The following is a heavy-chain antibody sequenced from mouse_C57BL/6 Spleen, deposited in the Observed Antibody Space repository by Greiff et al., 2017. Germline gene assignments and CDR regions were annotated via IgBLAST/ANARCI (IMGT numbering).Heavy chain of an antibody. Sequence: QVQLQQSGAELVMPGASVKLSCKASGYTFTSYWMHWVKQRPGQGLEWIGEIDPSDSYTNYNQKFKGKSTLTVDKSSSTACMQLGSLTSVDSTVYYCARSTIGYYSMDYWGQGTSVTVSS. J-gene: IGHJ4*01. CDR2: IDPSDSYT. V-gene: IGHV1-69*01. D-gene: IGHD2-14*01. CDR3: ARSTIGYYSMDY. CDR1: GYTFTSYW.